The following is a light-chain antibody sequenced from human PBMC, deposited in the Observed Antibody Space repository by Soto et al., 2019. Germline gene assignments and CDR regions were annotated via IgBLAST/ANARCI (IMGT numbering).Light chain of an antibody. CDR2: EGS. Sequence: QSVLTQPASVSGSPGQSITISCTGTNSDVGSYNRVSWYQRESGKAPKLMIYEGSKRPSGVSNRFSGSKSGNTASLTISGLQAEDEADYYCCSYAVGSTYVFGTGTKLTVL. CDR3: CSYAVGSTYV. J-gene: IGLJ1*01. CDR1: NSDVGSYNR. V-gene: IGLV2-23*01.